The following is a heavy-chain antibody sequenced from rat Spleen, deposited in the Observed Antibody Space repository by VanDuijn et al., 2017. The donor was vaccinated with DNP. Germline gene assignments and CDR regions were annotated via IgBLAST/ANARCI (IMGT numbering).Heavy chain of an antibody. D-gene: IGHD5-1*01. V-gene: IGHV3-1*01. J-gene: IGHJ2*01. CDR3: ARLGGD. CDR2: ISYSGSI. Sequence: EVQLQESGPGLVKPSQSLSLTCSVTGYSITSNYWAWIRKFPGNKMEWMGYISYSGSIRYNPSLTSRVSITRDTSKNQFFLQLSSVTTEDTATYFCARLGGDWGQGVMVTVSS. CDR1: GYSITSNY.